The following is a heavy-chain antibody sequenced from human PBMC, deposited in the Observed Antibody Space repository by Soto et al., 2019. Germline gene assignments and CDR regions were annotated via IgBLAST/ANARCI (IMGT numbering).Heavy chain of an antibody. Sequence: PGGSLRLSCAASGFTFSSYWMHWVRQAPGKGLVWVSRINSDRSSTSYADSVKGRFTISTDNAKNTLYLQMNSLRAEDTAVYYCARNLREARLYYYYGMDVWGQGTTVTVSS. D-gene: IGHD6-6*01. J-gene: IGHJ6*02. CDR2: INSDRSST. CDR1: GFTFSSYW. CDR3: ARNLREARLYYYYGMDV. V-gene: IGHV3-74*01.